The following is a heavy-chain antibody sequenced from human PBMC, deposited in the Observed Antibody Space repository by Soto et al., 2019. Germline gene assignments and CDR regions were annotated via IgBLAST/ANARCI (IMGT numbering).Heavy chain of an antibody. CDR1: GGSISSYY. CDR3: ARLYGLDAFEF. Sequence: QVQLQESGPGLVKPSETLSLTCTVSGGSISSYYWSWIRQPPGKGLEWIGYIFYSGSTNYNPSLKRRVTISVDTSKNQFSLQLSSVTAADTAVYYCARLYGLDAFEFWGQGTMVTVSS. J-gene: IGHJ3*01. V-gene: IGHV4-59*08. CDR2: IFYSGST. D-gene: IGHD3-16*02.